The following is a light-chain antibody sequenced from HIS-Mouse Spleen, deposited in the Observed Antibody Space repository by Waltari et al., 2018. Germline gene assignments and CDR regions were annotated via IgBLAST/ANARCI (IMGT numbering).Light chain of an antibody. CDR3: QQLNSYPPT. CDR2: AAS. CDR1: QGISSY. V-gene: IGKV1-9*01. J-gene: IGKJ1*01. Sequence: DIQLTQSPSFLSASVGARVTITCRASQGISSYLAWYQQKPGKATKLLIYAASPLQSGVPSRFSGSGSGTEFTLTISSLQPEDFTTYYCQQLNSYPPTFGQGTKVEIK.